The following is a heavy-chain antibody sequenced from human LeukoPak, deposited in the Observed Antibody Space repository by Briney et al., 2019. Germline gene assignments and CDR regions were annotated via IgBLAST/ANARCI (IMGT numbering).Heavy chain of an antibody. V-gene: IGHV4-39*01. D-gene: IGHD3-22*01. CDR2: IYYSGRS. CDR1: GGFISSSSYY. J-gene: IGHJ1*01. CDR3: ARRRYYDSTGYLD. Sequence: SETLSLTCSVSGGFISSSSYYWGWIRQPPGKGREWIGDIYYSGRSYYDPSLKSRVAISIDTSKNQFSLRLSPVTAADSATYYCARRRYYDSTGYLDWGQGTLVTVSS.